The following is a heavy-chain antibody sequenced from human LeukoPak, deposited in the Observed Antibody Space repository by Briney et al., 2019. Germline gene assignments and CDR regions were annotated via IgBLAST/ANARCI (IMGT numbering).Heavy chain of an antibody. CDR2: ISGSGGST. Sequence: PGGSLRLSCAGSGFTVTNNYMTWVRQAPGKGLEWVSGISGSGGSTYYADSVKGRFTISRDNSKNTLYVQMNSLRAEDTAVYYCAKDLDGDPFWCFDPWGQGTLVTVSS. J-gene: IGHJ5*02. CDR3: AKDLDGDPFWCFDP. V-gene: IGHV3-23*01. CDR1: GFTVTNNY. D-gene: IGHD2-21*02.